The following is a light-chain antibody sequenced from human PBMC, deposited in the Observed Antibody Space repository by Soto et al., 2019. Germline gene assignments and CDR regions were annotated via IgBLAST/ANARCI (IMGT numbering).Light chain of an antibody. CDR1: SSNIGSRT. V-gene: IGLV1-44*01. Sequence: QSVVTQPPSASGTPGQRVTISCSGSSSNIGSRTVNWYQQLPGTAPKLLIYGNNQRPSGVPDRFSGSKSGASASLAISGLQSEDEADYYCAAWDDSLNVVFGGGTKLTVL. CDR2: GNN. CDR3: AAWDDSLNVV. J-gene: IGLJ2*01.